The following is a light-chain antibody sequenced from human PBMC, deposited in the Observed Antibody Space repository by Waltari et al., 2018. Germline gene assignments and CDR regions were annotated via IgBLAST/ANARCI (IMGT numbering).Light chain of an antibody. J-gene: IGKJ1*01. CDR2: DAS. V-gene: IGKV3-11*01. CDR3: QQSYSPFRT. Sequence: EIVLTQSPATLSLSPGERATLPCRASQSVSSYLAWYQQKPGQAPRLLIYDASNRATGIPARFSGSGSGTDFTLTISSLEPEDFAVYYCQQSYSPFRTFGPGTKVESK. CDR1: QSVSSY.